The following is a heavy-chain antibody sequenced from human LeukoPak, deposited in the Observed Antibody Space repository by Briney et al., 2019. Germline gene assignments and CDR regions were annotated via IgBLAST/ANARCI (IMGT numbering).Heavy chain of an antibody. V-gene: IGHV3-21*01. J-gene: IGHJ6*02. CDR1: GFTFSSYS. Sequence: GGSLRLSCAASGFTFSSYSMNWVRQAPGKGLEWVSSISSSSSYIYYADSVKGRFTISRDNAKNSLYLQMNSLRAEDTAVYYCARDRPAYYGSGSYIAYGMDVWGQGTTVTVSS. D-gene: IGHD3-10*01. CDR3: ARDRPAYYGSGSYIAYGMDV. CDR2: ISSSSSYI.